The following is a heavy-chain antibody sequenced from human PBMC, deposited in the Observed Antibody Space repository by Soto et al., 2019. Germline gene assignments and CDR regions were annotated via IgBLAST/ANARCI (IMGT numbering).Heavy chain of an antibody. CDR3: ARWFGENDYSNAPDEAYYYYGMDV. V-gene: IGHV4-39*01. CDR2: IYYSGST. J-gene: IGHJ6*02. Sequence: SETLSLTCTVSGGSISSSSYYWGWIRQPPGKGLEWIGSIYYSGSTYYNPSLKSRVTISVDTSKNQFSLKLSSVTAADTAVYYCARWFGENDYSNAPDEAYYYYGMDVWGQGTTVTVS. CDR1: GGSISSSSYY. D-gene: IGHD4-4*01.